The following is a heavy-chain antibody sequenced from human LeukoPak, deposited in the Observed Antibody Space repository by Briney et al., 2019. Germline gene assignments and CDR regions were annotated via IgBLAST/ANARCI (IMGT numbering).Heavy chain of an antibody. CDR3: AKTTSHCGGDCYSFDY. CDR2: ISGSGSRT. V-gene: IGHV3-23*01. D-gene: IGHD2-21*02. CDR1: GFTFSSYA. Sequence: GGSLRLSCAASGFTFSSYAMTWVRQAPGKGLEWVSSISGSGSRTYYADSVKGRFTISRDNSKDTLYLQMNSLRAEDTAVYYCAKTTSHCGGDCYSFDYWGQGTLVTVSS. J-gene: IGHJ4*02.